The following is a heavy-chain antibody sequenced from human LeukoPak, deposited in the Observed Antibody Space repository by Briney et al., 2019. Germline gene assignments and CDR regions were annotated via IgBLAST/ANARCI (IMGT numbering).Heavy chain of an antibody. CDR2: ISGSGGST. CDR3: AKDYRDGHDYGDY. CDR1: GFTFSSYA. J-gene: IGHJ4*02. D-gene: IGHD3-16*02. V-gene: IGHV3-23*01. Sequence: GGSLRLSCAASGFTFSSYAMSWVRQAPGKGLEWVSAISGSGGSTYYADSVKGRFTISRDNSKNTLYLQMDSLRAEDTAVYYCAKDYRDGHDYGDYWGQGTLVTVSS.